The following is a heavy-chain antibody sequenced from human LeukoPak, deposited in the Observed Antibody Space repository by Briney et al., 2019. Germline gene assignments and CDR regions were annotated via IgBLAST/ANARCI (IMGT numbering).Heavy chain of an antibody. Sequence: SETLSLTCTVSGGSISSYYWSWIRQPPGKGLEWIGYIYYSGSTNYNPSLKSRVTISVDTSKNQFSLKLSSVTAADTAVYYCARIYYDSSGSSSAPFDYWGQGTLVTVSS. V-gene: IGHV4-59*01. D-gene: IGHD3-22*01. CDR3: ARIYYDSSGSSSAPFDY. CDR2: IYYSGST. CDR1: GGSISSYY. J-gene: IGHJ4*02.